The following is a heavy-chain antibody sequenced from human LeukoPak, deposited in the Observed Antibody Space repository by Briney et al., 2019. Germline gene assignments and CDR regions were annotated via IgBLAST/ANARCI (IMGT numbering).Heavy chain of an antibody. J-gene: IGHJ3*02. CDR3: ARVLGYCSGGGCYAGAFDI. CDR2: TYYRYKWYN. CDR1: GDSVSSNSAA. D-gene: IGHD2-15*01. V-gene: IGHV6-1*01. Sequence: SQTLSLTCAISGDSVSSNSAAWNWIRQSPSRGLEWLGRTYYRYKWYNDYAVSVKSRITINPDTSKNQFSLQLNSVTPEDTAVYYCARVLGYCSGGGCYAGAFDIWGQGTMVTVSS.